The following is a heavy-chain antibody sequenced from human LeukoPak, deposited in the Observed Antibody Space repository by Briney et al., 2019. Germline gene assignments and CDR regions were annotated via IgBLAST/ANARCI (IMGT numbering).Heavy chain of an antibody. J-gene: IGHJ4*02. CDR3: ARQQDFRLDY. CDR1: GYSFSTYW. Sequence: GESLKISCKGSGYSFSTYWIGWGRQMPGKGLEWMGIIYPGDSDTRYSPSLQGQVTISVDTSIGTAYLQWSSLKASDTAIYYCARQQDFRLDYWDQGTLVTVSS. CDR2: IYPGDSDT. D-gene: IGHD3-3*01. V-gene: IGHV5-51*01.